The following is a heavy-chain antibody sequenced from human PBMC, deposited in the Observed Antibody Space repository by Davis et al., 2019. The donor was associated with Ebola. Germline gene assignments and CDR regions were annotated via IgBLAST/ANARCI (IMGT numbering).Heavy chain of an antibody. CDR2: INHSGST. CDR3: ARQAGFEAAPHVDY. V-gene: IGHV4-34*01. J-gene: IGHJ4*02. CDR1: GFTFSRYW. Sequence: ESLQISCAASGFTFSRYWMSWVRQPPGKGLEWIGEINHSGSTNYNPSLKSRVTISGDTSKNQFSLKLSSVTAADTAVYYCARQAGFEAAPHVDYWGQGTLVTVSS. D-gene: IGHD6-6*01.